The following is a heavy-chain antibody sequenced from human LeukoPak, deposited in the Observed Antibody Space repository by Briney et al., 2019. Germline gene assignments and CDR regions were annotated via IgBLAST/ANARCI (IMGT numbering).Heavy chain of an antibody. CDR3: ARWVNSGSYRKYYGMDV. Sequence: YSMNWVRQAPGKGLEWVSSISSAGSYLYYADSLKGRFTISRDKAKNSVFLQMDSLRAEDTAMYYCARWVNSGSYRKYYGMDVWGQGTTVTVSS. D-gene: IGHD1-26*01. CDR1: YS. CDR2: ISSAGSYL. J-gene: IGHJ6*02. V-gene: IGHV3-21*01.